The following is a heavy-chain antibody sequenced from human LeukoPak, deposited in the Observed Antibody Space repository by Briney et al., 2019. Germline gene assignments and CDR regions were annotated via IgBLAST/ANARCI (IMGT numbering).Heavy chain of an antibody. J-gene: IGHJ5*02. V-gene: IGHV3-73*01. CDR1: GFTFSGSA. CDR2: IRSEAKSYAT. D-gene: IGHD3-10*01. Sequence: GGSLRLSCAASGFTFSGSAMHWVRQASGKGLEWVGQIRSEAKSYATAYAASVKGRFTISRDDSKNTAYLQMNSLKTEDTAVYYCTTIRVDYYGSGSWGQGTLVTVSS. CDR3: TTIRVDYYGSGS.